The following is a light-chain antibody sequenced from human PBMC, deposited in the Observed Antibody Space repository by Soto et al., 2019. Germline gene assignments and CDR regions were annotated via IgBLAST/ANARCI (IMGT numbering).Light chain of an antibody. CDR3: SSYITPDTYV. J-gene: IGLJ1*01. CDR2: DVS. CDR1: SSDVGGYNY. Sequence: QSALTQPASVSGSPGQSITISCTGTSSDVGGYNYVSWFQQYPGKAPKLMIYDVSTRPSGVSNRFSGSKSGNTASLTISGLQAEDEADYYCSSYITPDTYVFRTGTKLTVL. V-gene: IGLV2-14*01.